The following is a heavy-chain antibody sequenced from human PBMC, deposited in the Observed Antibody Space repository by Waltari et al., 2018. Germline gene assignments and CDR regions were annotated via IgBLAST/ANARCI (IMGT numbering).Heavy chain of an antibody. J-gene: IGHJ6*02. CDR2: IYYSGRT. Sequence: QVQLQESGPGLVKPSETLSLTCTVSGGSISSYYWSWIRQPPGKGLEWIGYIYYSGRTNYNPSLKSRVTISVDTSKNQFSLKLSSVTAADTAVYYCARDASGGEGYYYYGMDVWGQGTTVTVSS. CDR3: ARDASGGEGYYYYGMDV. D-gene: IGHD3-10*01. CDR1: GGSISSYY. V-gene: IGHV4-59*01.